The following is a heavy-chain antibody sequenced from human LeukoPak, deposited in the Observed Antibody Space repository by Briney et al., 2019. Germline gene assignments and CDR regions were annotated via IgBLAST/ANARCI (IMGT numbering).Heavy chain of an antibody. CDR2: INSDGSGT. V-gene: IGHV3-74*01. J-gene: IGHJ4*02. CDR1: GFTFSSYW. CDR3: ASPTSLYDSSGYYPDS. D-gene: IGHD3-22*01. Sequence: GGSLRLSCAASGFTFSSYWMHWVRQAPGKGLVWVSRINSDGSGTSYADSVKGRFTISRDNAKNTLYMQMNSLRAEDTAVYYCASPTSLYDSSGYYPDSWGQGTLVTVSS.